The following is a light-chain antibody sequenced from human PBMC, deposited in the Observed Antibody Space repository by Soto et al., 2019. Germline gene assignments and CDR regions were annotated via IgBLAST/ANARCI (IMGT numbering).Light chain of an antibody. CDR2: EVS. V-gene: IGLV2-14*01. J-gene: IGLJ3*02. CDR3: SSYRRYAPLGL. CDR1: ISDVGGYNY. Sequence: QSVLTQPASVSGSPGQSITISCTGTISDVGGYNYVSWYPQHPGKAPKLMIYEVSSRPSGVSNRFSGSKSANTASLTISGLQAEDEADYYCSSYRRYAPLGLFGGGTKDTVL.